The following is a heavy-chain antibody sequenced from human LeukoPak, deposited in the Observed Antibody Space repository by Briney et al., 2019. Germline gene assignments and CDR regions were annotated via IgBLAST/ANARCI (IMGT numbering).Heavy chain of an antibody. J-gene: IGHJ4*02. CDR3: AKIKTGSSADLFDN. D-gene: IGHD1-26*01. CDR2: IYHSGST. CDR1: GYFISSGYY. Sequence: PSETLSLTCAVSGYFISSGYYWGWIRQPPEKGLEWIGSIYHSGSTYYNPSLKSRVTISMDTSKNQFALKLTSVSAADTAVYYCAKIKTGSSADLFDNWGQGTLVTVSS. V-gene: IGHV4-38-2*01.